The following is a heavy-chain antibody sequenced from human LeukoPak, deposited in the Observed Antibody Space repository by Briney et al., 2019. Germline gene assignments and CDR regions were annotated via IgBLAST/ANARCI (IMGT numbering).Heavy chain of an antibody. J-gene: IGHJ3*02. V-gene: IGHV1-24*01. D-gene: IGHD3-3*01. Sequence: GASVKVSCKVSGYTLTELSMHWVRRAPGKGLEWMGGFDPEDGETIYAQKFQGRVTMTEDTSTDTAYMELSSLRSEDTAVYYCATSVGGDGFLEWLLHAFDIWGQGTMVTVSS. CDR2: FDPEDGET. CDR1: GYTLTELS. CDR3: ATSVGGDGFLEWLLHAFDI.